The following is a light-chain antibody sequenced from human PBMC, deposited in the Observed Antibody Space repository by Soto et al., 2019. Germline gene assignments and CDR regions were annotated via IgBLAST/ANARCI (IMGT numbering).Light chain of an antibody. CDR2: GTS. CDR1: QTVGSDY. J-gene: IGKJ1*01. Sequence: EIVLTQSPGTLSLSPGESATLSCRASQTVGSDYLAWYQQRPGQAPRLLIYGTSSRATGIPDRFSGSGSGTDFTLTISRLEPEDFAVYYCQQYRTSTQTFGQGTKVEIK. CDR3: QQYRTSTQT. V-gene: IGKV3-20*01.